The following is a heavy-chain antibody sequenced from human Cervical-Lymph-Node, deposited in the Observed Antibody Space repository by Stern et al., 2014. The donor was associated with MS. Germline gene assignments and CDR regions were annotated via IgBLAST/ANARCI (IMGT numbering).Heavy chain of an antibody. CDR2: ISPSSDNI. Sequence: EVQLVESGGGLVKPGGSLRLSCAASGFTFSSYSMSWVRQAPGKALEWVSSISPSSDNIYYADSVKGRFTISRDNAKNALYLQMNSLRAEDTAVYCCAAPQMTPLTPMDYWGQGTLVTVSS. J-gene: IGHJ4*02. CDR3: AAPQMTPLTPMDY. CDR1: GFTFSSYS. V-gene: IGHV3-21*01. D-gene: IGHD4-23*01.